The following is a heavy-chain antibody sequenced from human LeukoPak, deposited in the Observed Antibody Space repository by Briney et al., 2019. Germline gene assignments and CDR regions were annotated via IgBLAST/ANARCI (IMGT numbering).Heavy chain of an antibody. J-gene: IGHJ4*02. CDR2: MKGTGEK. V-gene: IGHV3-23*01. Sequence: GGSLRLSCAASGFTFSSYAMSWVRQAPARGLEWLSSMKGTGEKFYADSVRGRFTLSRDDSRNTVYLQLNNLRVEDTAVYYCARASWVSTADAVRWGQGTVVTVSS. CDR1: GFTFSSYA. D-gene: IGHD3-16*01. CDR3: ARASWVSTADAVR.